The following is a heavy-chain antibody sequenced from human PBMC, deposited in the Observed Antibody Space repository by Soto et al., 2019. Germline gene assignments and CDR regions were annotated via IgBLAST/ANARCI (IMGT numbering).Heavy chain of an antibody. Sequence: SETLSLTCTVSGGSISSSSYYWGWIRQPPGKGLEWIGSIYYSGSTYYNPSLKSRVTISVDTSKNQFSLKLSSVTAADTAVYYCASLPKYCSSTSCYEGSFDYWGQGTLVTVSS. J-gene: IGHJ4*02. D-gene: IGHD2-2*01. CDR2: IYYSGST. CDR3: ASLPKYCSSTSCYEGSFDY. CDR1: GGSISSSSYY. V-gene: IGHV4-39*01.